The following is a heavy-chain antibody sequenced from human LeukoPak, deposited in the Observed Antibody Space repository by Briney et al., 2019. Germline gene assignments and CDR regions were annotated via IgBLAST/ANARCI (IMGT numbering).Heavy chain of an antibody. J-gene: IGHJ4*02. D-gene: IGHD1-26*01. V-gene: IGHV3-9*01. CDR3: AVSLSGSFTFDY. Sequence: GGSLRLSCAASGFTFDDYAMHWVRQAPGKGLEWVSGISWNSGSIGYADSVKGRFTISRDNAKNSLYLQMNSLRAEDTAVYYCAVSLSGSFTFDYWGQGTLVTVSS. CDR1: GFTFDDYA. CDR2: ISWNSGSI.